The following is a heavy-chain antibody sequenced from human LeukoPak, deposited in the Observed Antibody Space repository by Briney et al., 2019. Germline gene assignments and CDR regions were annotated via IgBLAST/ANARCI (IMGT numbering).Heavy chain of an antibody. J-gene: IGHJ4*02. Sequence: GESLKISCAASGFTFSSYEMNWVRQAPGKGLEWVSYISGSGYSIYYADSVKGRFTISRDNAKNSVYLQMNSLRAEDTAVYYCARSWLAVAGPEYWGQGTLVTVSS. D-gene: IGHD6-19*01. CDR3: ARSWLAVAGPEY. CDR1: GFTFSSYE. V-gene: IGHV3-48*03. CDR2: ISGSGYSI.